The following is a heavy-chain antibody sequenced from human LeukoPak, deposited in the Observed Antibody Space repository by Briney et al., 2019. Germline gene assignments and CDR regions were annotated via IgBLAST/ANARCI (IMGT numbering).Heavy chain of an antibody. D-gene: IGHD3-22*01. V-gene: IGHV1-8*03. J-gene: IGHJ4*02. CDR3: ARGYGSSGYYYFDY. Sequence: ASVKVSCKASGYTFTSYDINWLRQATGQGLEWMGWMNPNSGNTGYAQKFQGRVTITRNTSISTAYMELSSLRSEDTAVYYCARGYGSSGYYYFDYWGQGTLVTVSS. CDR1: GYTFTSYD. CDR2: MNPNSGNT.